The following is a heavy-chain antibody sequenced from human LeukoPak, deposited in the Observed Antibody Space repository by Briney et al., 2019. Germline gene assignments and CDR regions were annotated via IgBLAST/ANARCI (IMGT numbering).Heavy chain of an antibody. D-gene: IGHD3-10*01. J-gene: IGHJ4*02. Sequence: GSLRLSCAASGFTFSNTWMNWVRQAPGKGLEWVGRIQSKTDGGTTEYAAPVKGRFTISRDDSKTTLYLQMNSLKTEATAVYYCATLTVRGVINIWGQGTLVTVSS. CDR3: ATLTVRGVINI. CDR1: GFTFSNTW. V-gene: IGHV3-15*01. CDR2: IQSKTDGGTT.